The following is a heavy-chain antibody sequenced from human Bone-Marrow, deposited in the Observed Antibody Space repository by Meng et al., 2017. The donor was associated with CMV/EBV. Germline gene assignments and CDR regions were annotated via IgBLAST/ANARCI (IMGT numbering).Heavy chain of an antibody. J-gene: IGHJ4*02. CDR2: INPNSGGT. V-gene: IGHV1-2*02. CDR3: ARGDEWELLYYFDY. CDR1: GYTFTGYY. Sequence: ASVKVSCKASGYTFTGYYMHWVQQAPGQGLEWMGWINPNSGGTNYAQKFQGRVTITRDTSISTAYMELSRLRSDDTAVYYCARGDEWELLYYFDYWGQGTLVTVSS. D-gene: IGHD1-26*01.